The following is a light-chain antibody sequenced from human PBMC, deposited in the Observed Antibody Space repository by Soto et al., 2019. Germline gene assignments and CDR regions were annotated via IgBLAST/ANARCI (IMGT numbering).Light chain of an antibody. V-gene: IGKV1-12*01. CDR1: ERINTY. CDR3: QQANSHPLT. J-gene: IGKJ4*01. Sequence: DIQMTHSPSAVSASVGDRFTITCRASERINTYLAWYQQQPGKARKLLIYAASSLQSGVPSRFSGSGSGTEFTLTISNLQPEDFATYYCQQANSHPLTFGGGTKVDIK. CDR2: AAS.